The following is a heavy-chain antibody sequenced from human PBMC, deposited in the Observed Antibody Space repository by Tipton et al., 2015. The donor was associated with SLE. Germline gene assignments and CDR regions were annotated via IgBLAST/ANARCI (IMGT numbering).Heavy chain of an antibody. Sequence: LRLSCTVSGGSISSSSYYWGWIRQPPGKGLEWIGSIYYSGSTYYNPSLKGRVTISVDTSKNQFSLKLSSVTAADTAVYYCARHRYYDFWSGFGGWFDPWGQGTLVTVSS. J-gene: IGHJ5*02. CDR2: IYYSGST. V-gene: IGHV4-39*01. CDR1: GGSISSSSYY. D-gene: IGHD3-3*01. CDR3: ARHRYYDFWSGFGGWFDP.